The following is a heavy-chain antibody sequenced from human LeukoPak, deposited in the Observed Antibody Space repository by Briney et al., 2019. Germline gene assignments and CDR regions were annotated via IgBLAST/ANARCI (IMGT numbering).Heavy chain of an antibody. V-gene: IGHV3-21*01. CDR1: GFTFSDYS. CDR2: ISSSSSYM. Sequence: PGGSLRLSCAASGFTFSDYSMNWVRQAPGKGLEWVSSISSSSSYMKYAESVRGRFTISRDNAKNSLYLHMSSLRAEDTAVYYCARPGPSSNYYAVDYWGPGTLVTVSS. J-gene: IGHJ4*02. D-gene: IGHD3-22*01. CDR3: ARPGPSSNYYAVDY.